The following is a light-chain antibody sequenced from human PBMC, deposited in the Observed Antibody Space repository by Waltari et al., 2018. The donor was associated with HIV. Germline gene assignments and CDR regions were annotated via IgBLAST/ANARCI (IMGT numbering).Light chain of an antibody. CDR3: GTWDFSLSGVR. V-gene: IGLV1-51*01. CDR1: SSNPGNYY. J-gene: IGLJ2*01. Sequence: QSVLTQPPSVSAAPGQKVTISCSGSSSNPGNYYVSWYQQLPGKAPKLLIFANNNRPSGIPDRFSASKSGTSATLAITGLLTGDEAEYYCGTWDFSLSGVRFGGGTKLTVL. CDR2: ANN.